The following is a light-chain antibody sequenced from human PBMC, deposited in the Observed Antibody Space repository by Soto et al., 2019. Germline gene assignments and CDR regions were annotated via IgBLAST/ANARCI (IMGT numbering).Light chain of an antibody. CDR2: WAS. V-gene: IGKV4-1*01. CDR3: QQYYGIALT. CDR1: QSVLYSSSNRNC. J-gene: IGKJ4*01. Sequence: DIVMTQSPDSLAVSLGERATINCKSSQSVLYSSSNRNCLAGYQQKPGQPPKLLISWASTRESGVPDRFSGSGSGTDFTRTIRSLQAEDVEVYYCQQYYGIALTFGGGTKVEIK.